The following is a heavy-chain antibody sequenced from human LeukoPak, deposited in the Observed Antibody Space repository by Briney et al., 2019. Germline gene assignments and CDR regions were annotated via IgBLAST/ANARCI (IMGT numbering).Heavy chain of an antibody. CDR2: ISTEGGNT. CDR1: GFTFSSYW. Sequence: PGGSLRLSCAASGFTFSSYWMHWVRQAPGKGLVWVSRISTEGGNTAYADSVKGRFTVSRDNGRNTLYLQMNNLRAEDTAVHYCARDSYNNVDQWGQGTLVTVSS. V-gene: IGHV3-74*01. D-gene: IGHD5-24*01. J-gene: IGHJ1*01. CDR3: ARDSYNNVDQ.